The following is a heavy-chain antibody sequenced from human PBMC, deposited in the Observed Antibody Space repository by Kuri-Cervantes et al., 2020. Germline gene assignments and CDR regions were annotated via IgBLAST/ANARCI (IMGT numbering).Heavy chain of an antibody. V-gene: IGHV3-13*01. J-gene: IGHJ4*02. CDR3: ARDSAALHLLTLDY. Sequence: GESLKISCAASGFTFSSYDMHWVRQSTGKGLEWVSLIETAGDTYYLGSVKGRFTISRENAKNSLYLQMNSLRAGDTAVYYCARDSAALHLLTLDYWGQGTLVTVSS. CDR2: IETAGDT. D-gene: IGHD6-13*01. CDR1: GFTFSSYD.